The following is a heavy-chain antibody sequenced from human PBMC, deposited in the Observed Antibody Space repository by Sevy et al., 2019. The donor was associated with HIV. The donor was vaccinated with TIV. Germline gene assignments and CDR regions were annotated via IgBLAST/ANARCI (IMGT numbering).Heavy chain of an antibody. J-gene: IGHJ4*02. V-gene: IGHV3-7*01. D-gene: IGHD6-6*01. CDR3: ARLYSSSSGRGLDN. CDR1: GFTFGSYW. Sequence: GGSLRLSCAASGFTFGSYWMTWVRQAPGKGLEWVANIKEYGSGRFYVDSVRGRFTVSRDNAKKTLYLQMNNLRGEDTALYYWARLYSSSSGRGLDNWGQGALVTVSS. CDR2: IKEYGSGR.